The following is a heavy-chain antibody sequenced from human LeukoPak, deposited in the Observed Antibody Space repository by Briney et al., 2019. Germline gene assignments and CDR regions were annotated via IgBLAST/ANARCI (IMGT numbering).Heavy chain of an antibody. V-gene: IGHV4-59*01. CDR3: ARGGCSSISCYYYYGMDV. D-gene: IGHD2-2*01. J-gene: IGHJ6*02. CDR2: ISYSGGT. CDR1: GGSISNSY. Sequence: PSETLSLTCTVSGGSISNSYWSWIRQPPGEGLEWIGYISYSGGTNYNPSLTSRVSISVDTSKSQFSLKLSSVTTADTALYYCARGGCSSISCYYYYGMDVWGQGTTVTVSS.